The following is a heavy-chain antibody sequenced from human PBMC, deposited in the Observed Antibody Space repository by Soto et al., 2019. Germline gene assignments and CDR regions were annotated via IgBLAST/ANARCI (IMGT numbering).Heavy chain of an antibody. CDR2: IYYSGST. CDR3: ARLIKKGSGWKGPDY. J-gene: IGHJ4*02. D-gene: IGHD3-22*01. Sequence: QLQLQESGPGLVKPSETLSLTCVVSGGSISSSSYYWGWIRQPPGKGLEWIGNIYYSGSTSYSPSLKSRVTISVDTSKNQFSLKLSSVTAADTAVYYCARLIKKGSGWKGPDYWGQGTLVTVSS. CDR1: GGSISSSSYY. V-gene: IGHV4-39*01.